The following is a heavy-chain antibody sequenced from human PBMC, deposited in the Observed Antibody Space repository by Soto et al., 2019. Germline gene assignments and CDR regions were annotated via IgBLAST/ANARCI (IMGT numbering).Heavy chain of an antibody. Sequence: EVQLLESGGGLVQPGGSLRLSCAASGFTFSTYAMTWVRQAPGKGLEWVGRIKSKADGATTEYGSPVKDRFIISRDDSENTLDLQMYSLKTEDTAVYYCTTPRPGSHGYGYWGQGTLVTVSS. CDR3: TTPRPGSHGYGY. J-gene: IGHJ4*02. V-gene: IGHV3-15*01. D-gene: IGHD3-16*01. CDR1: GFTFSTYA. CDR2: IKSKADGATT.